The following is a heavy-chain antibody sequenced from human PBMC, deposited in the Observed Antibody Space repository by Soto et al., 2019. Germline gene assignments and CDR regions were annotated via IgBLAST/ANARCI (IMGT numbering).Heavy chain of an antibody. D-gene: IGHD3-10*01. Sequence: GASVKVSCKASGGTFSSYAISWVRQAPGQGLEWMGGIIPIFGTANYAQKFQGRVTITADESTSTAYMELSSLRSEDTAVYYCAREGYYGSGSYSVWGQGTTVTVSS. V-gene: IGHV1-69*13. J-gene: IGHJ6*02. CDR3: AREGYYGSGSYSV. CDR1: GGTFSSYA. CDR2: IIPIFGTA.